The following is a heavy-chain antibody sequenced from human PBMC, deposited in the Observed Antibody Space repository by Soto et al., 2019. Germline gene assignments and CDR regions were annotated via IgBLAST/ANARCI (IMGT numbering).Heavy chain of an antibody. V-gene: IGHV4-4*02. J-gene: IGHJ4*02. D-gene: IGHD3-16*01. CDR2: LSRAGNR. CDR3: ATQTISHTWGV. Sequence: QEQPQESGPGLVKPSETLSRTCTVSGAPITTTKWWAWVRLPPGKALEWIGELSRAGNRNATPSLEGRFIMSLDQYKNHFSLKLTSVTAADTAIYYCATQTISHTWGVWGRGTSVTVSS. CDR1: GAPITTTKW.